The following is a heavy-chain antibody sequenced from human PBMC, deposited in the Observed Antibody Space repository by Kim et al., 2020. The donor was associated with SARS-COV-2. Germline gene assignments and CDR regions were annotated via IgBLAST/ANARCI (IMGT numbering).Heavy chain of an antibody. V-gene: IGHV4-59*01. D-gene: IGHD6-6*01. CDR2: IYYSGST. CDR3: ARDRLFDP. J-gene: IGHJ5*02. CDR1: GGSISSYY. Sequence: SETLSLTCTVSGGSISSYYWSWIRQPPGKGLEWIGYIYYSGSTHYNPSLKSRVTISVDTSKNQFSLKLSSVTAADTAVYYCARDRLFDPWGQGTLVTVFS.